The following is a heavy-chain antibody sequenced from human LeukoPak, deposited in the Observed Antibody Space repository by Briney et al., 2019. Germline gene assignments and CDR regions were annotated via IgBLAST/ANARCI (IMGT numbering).Heavy chain of an antibody. J-gene: IGHJ4*02. Sequence: SGTLSLTCGVSGGSVINTNWWTWVRQPPGKGLEWIGEVHLDGRTNYNPSLESRLTMSVDVSENQVSLKLTSVTAADTAVYYCAREGGFYRPLDYSGQGTLVTGSS. V-gene: IGHV4-4*02. D-gene: IGHD3-3*01. CDR1: GGSVINTNW. CDR2: VHLDGRT. CDR3: AREGGFYRPLDY.